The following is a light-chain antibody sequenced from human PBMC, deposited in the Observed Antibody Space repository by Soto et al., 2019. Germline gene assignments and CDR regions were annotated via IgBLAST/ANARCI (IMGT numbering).Light chain of an antibody. CDR2: DAS. Sequence: DIQMTQSPSTLSGSVGDRVTITCRASQTISSWLAWYQQKPGKAPKLLVSDASNLQTGVPSRFSGRASGTDFTFTISSLQPEDVATYFCQQYDSLPLTFGGGTKVDIK. J-gene: IGKJ4*01. CDR1: QTISSW. CDR3: QQYDSLPLT. V-gene: IGKV1-33*01.